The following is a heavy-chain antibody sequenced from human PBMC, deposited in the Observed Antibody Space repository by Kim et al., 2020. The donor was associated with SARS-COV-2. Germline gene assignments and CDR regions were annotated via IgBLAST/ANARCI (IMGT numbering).Heavy chain of an antibody. CDR3: AKETLRAAGVDYFDY. V-gene: IGHV3-9*01. Sequence: GGSLRLSCAASGFTFDDYAMHWVRQAPGKGLEWVSGISWNSGSIGYADSVKGRFTISRDNAKNSLYLQMNSLRAEDTALYYCAKETLRAAGVDYFDYWGQGTLVTVSS. D-gene: IGHD6-25*01. CDR2: ISWNSGSI. CDR1: GFTFDDYA. J-gene: IGHJ4*02.